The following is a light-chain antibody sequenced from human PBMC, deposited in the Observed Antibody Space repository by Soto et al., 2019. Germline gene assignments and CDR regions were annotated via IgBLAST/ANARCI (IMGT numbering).Light chain of an antibody. V-gene: IGKV1-9*01. J-gene: IGKJ2*01. CDR1: QGITNY. CDR3: QQLKSYPRT. CDR2: AAS. Sequence: DIQLTQSPSFLSASIRDRVTITCRASQGITNYLAWYQQKPGKASKLLIYAASTLQSGVPSRFSGSGSGTEFTLTITSLQPEDFATYYCQQLKSYPRTFGQGTKLEI.